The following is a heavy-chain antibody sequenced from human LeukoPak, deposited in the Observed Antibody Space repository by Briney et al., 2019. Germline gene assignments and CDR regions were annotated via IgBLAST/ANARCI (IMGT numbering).Heavy chain of an antibody. Sequence: ASVKVSCKASGYTFTSYGISWVRQAPGQGLEWMGWISAYNGNTNYAQKLQGRVTMTTDTSTSTAYMELRSLRSDDTAVYYCARSAMAPWYYYYMDVWGKGTTVTVSS. CDR1: GYTFTSYG. V-gene: IGHV1-18*01. CDR2: ISAYNGNT. CDR3: ARSAMAPWYYYYMDV. J-gene: IGHJ6*03. D-gene: IGHD5-18*01.